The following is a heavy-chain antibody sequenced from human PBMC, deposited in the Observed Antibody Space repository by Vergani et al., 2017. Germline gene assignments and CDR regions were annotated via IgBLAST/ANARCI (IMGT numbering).Heavy chain of an antibody. Sequence: QVQLQESGPGLVKPSQTLSLTCTVSGGSISSGGYYWSWIRQHPGKGLEWIGYIYYSGSTYYNPSLKGRVTISVDTSKNQFSLKLSSVTAADTAVYYCARCYSSSSDAFDIWGQGTMVTVSS. V-gene: IGHV4-31*03. CDR1: GGSISSGGYY. J-gene: IGHJ3*02. D-gene: IGHD6-6*01. CDR3: ARCYSSSSDAFDI. CDR2: IYYSGST.